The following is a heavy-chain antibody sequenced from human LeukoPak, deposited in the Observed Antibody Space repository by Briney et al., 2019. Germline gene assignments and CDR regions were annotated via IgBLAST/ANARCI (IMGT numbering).Heavy chain of an antibody. CDR2: ISGSGNNA. D-gene: IGHD2-15*01. V-gene: IGHV3-23*01. CDR1: GFTFSSYV. CDR3: AKMKVGGPPLTTRTYGMDV. Sequence: PGGSLRLSCAASGFTFSSYVMTWVRQAPGKGLEWVPDISGSGNNAYYADSVKGRFTISRDNSKNTLYLQMNSLRAEDTAVYYCAKMKVGGPPLTTRTYGMDVWGQGTTVTVSS. J-gene: IGHJ6*02.